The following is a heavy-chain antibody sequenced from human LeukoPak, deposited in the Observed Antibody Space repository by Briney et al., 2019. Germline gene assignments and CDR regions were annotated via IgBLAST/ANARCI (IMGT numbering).Heavy chain of an antibody. J-gene: IGHJ4*02. CDR1: GGFNSRYY. Sequence: SHTLSLIRTFSGGFNSRYYWRCTRHPPARGLEWIGYIYYSGSTNYNPSLKSRVTISVDTSKNQFSLKLGSVTAADTAMYYCARVSSSSGVGYWGQGTLVTVSS. V-gene: IGHV4-59*07. CDR2: IYYSGST. CDR3: ARVSSSSGVGY. D-gene: IGHD6-6*01.